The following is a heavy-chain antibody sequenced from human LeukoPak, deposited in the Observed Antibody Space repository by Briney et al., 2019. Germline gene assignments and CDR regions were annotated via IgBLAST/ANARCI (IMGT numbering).Heavy chain of an antibody. CDR1: GYTFTSYG. CDR3: ARDRLWYYYDSSGYPDAFDI. V-gene: IGHV1-18*01. Sequence: ASVKVSCKASGYTFTSYGISWVRQAPGQGLEWMGWISAYNGNTNYAQKFQGRVTMTTDTSTSTAYMELRSLRSDDTAVYYCARDRLWYYYDSSGYPDAFDIWGQGTMVTVSS. D-gene: IGHD3-22*01. CDR2: ISAYNGNT. J-gene: IGHJ3*02.